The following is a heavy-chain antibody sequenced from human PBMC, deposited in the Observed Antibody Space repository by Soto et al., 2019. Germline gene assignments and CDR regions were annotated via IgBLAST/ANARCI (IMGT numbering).Heavy chain of an antibody. CDR1: GGSIISGGHY. J-gene: IGHJ5*02. Sequence: PSETLSLTCTVSGGSIISGGHYWSWIRQRPGKGLEWIGYIYYNGIAYYNPSLSSRLSMSVDTSKNQFSLELTSVTAADKAVYYCERDLTSNLNCFDTWGQGILVTVSS. V-gene: IGHV4-31*03. CDR3: ERDLTSNLNCFDT. CDR2: IYYNGIA.